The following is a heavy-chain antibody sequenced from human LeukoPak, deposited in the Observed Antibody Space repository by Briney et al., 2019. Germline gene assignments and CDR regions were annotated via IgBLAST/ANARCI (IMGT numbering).Heavy chain of an antibody. V-gene: IGHV1-8*03. D-gene: IGHD3-3*01. CDR3: ARGGGGTYYDFWSGTGSVGAFDI. CDR1: GYTFTSYD. Sequence: ASVKVSCKASGYTFTSYDINWVRQATGQGLEWMGWMNPNSGNTGYAQKFQGRVTITRNTSISTAYMELSSLRSEDTAVYYCARGGGGTYYDFWSGTGSVGAFDIWGQGTMVTVSS. J-gene: IGHJ3*02. CDR2: MNPNSGNT.